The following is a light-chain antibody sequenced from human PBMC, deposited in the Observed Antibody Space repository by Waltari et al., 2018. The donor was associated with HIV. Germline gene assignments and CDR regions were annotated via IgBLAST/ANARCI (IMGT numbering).Light chain of an antibody. CDR2: YNA. V-gene: IGLV3-21*04. J-gene: IGLJ2*01. CDR1: NIGTKS. Sequence: SYVLTQPPSVSVAPGKTAKITCVGNNIGTKSVHWYQQKPDQAPVLVIYYNADRPSGILERFSGSNSGNTATLTINRVEAGDEADYYCHVWDTISDHVVFGGGSKLTVL. CDR3: HVWDTISDHVV.